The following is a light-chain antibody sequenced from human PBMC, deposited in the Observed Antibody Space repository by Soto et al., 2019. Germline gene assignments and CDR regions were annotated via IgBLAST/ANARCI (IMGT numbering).Light chain of an antibody. CDR1: SSDVGGYKF. CDR2: EVS. CDR3: SSYATSSPYV. J-gene: IGLJ1*01. Sequence: QSVLTQPASVSGSPGQSITIPCTGTSSDVGGYKFVSWYQHHPGKAPKLMIYEVSNRPSGVSNRFSGSKSGNTASLTISGLQAEDEADYYCSSYATSSPYVFGTGTKVTVL. V-gene: IGLV2-14*01.